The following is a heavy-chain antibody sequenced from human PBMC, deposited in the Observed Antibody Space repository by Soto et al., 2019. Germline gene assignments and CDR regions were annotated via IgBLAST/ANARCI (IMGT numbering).Heavy chain of an antibody. CDR2: IYYSGST. Sequence: PEETLSLTCTVSGGSISSSSYYWGWIRQPPGKGLEWIGSIYYSGSTYYNPSLKSRVTISVDTSKNQFSLKLSSVTAADTAVYYCARIVWFGELLLDYYMDVWGKGTTVTVSS. V-gene: IGHV4-39*01. CDR1: GGSISSSSYY. D-gene: IGHD3-10*01. J-gene: IGHJ6*03. CDR3: ARIVWFGELLLDYYMDV.